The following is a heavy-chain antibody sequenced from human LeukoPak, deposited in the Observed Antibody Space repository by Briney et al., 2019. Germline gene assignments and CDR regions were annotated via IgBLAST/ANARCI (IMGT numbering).Heavy chain of an antibody. D-gene: IGHD3-10*01. CDR2: IRYDGSKK. CDR3: AKDRPPQYDSGTYSDY. CDR1: GFTFSSYG. V-gene: IGHV3-30*02. Sequence: GGSLRLSCVASGFTFSSYGIHWIRQAPGKGLEWVAFIRYDGSKKFYSDSVKVRFTISRDNSKNTLYLQMNSLRTEDTAVYFCAKDRPPQYDSGTYSDYWGQGTLVTVSS. J-gene: IGHJ4*02.